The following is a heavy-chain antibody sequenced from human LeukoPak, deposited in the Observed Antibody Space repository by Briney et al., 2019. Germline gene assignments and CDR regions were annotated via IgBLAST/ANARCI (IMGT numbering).Heavy chain of an antibody. J-gene: IGHJ2*01. V-gene: IGHV3-30*04. CDR1: GFTFSSYA. CDR3: AKDAGDYSDDWYFDL. Sequence: GRSLRLSCAASGFTFSSYAMHWVRQAPGKGLEWVAVISYDGSNKYYADSVKGRFTISRDNSKNTLYLQMNSLRAEDTAVYYCAKDAGDYSDDWYFDLWGRGTLVTVSS. CDR2: ISYDGSNK. D-gene: IGHD4-17*01.